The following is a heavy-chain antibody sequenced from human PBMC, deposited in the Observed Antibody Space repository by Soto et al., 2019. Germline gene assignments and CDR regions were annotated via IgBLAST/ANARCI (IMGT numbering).Heavy chain of an antibody. D-gene: IGHD3-10*01. CDR2: INHSRRT. V-gene: IGHV4-34*01. CDR1: GGSFSGYY. J-gene: IGHJ6*02. CDR3: ARARGDYYGSGSYSYYYYNGMDV. Sequence: PSGTLSLTCAVYGGSFSGYYWSWIRQPPGKGLERIGEINHSRRTNYNPSVKSRVTISVGTSKNQFSLKLSSVTAADTAVYYCARARGDYYGSGSYSYYYYNGMDVWGHRSTVTVAS.